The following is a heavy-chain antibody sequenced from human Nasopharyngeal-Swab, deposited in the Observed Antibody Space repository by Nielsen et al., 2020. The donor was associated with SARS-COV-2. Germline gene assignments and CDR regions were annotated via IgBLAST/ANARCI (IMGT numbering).Heavy chain of an antibody. Sequence: RQAPGKGLEWIGSIYDSGRTYYNPSLKSRVTISVDTSKNQFSLNLSSVTAADTAVYYCARVAMVRGVSYYYYMDVWGKGTTVTVSS. CDR2: IYDSGRT. V-gene: IGHV4-39*07. CDR3: ARVAMVRGVSYYYYMDV. D-gene: IGHD3-10*01. J-gene: IGHJ6*03.